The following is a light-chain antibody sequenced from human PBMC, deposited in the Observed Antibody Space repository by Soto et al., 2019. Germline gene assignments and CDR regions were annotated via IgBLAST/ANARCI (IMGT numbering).Light chain of an antibody. V-gene: IGKV1-5*01. Sequence: DVQMTQSPSTLSASVGDRVTITCRASQNINNWLAWYQQKPGKAPKVLIYEASTLGRRVPSRFSGSGSGTDFTLTISSLQPDDFATFYCQQYSGWPVTFGGGTKVEIK. CDR3: QQYSGWPVT. CDR2: EAS. J-gene: IGKJ4*01. CDR1: QNINNW.